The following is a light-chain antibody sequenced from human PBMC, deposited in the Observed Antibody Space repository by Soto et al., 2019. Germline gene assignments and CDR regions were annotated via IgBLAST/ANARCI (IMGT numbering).Light chain of an antibody. J-gene: IGKJ2*01. CDR1: QSVLHSSNNKNY. Sequence: DIVMTQSPDSLAVSLGERATINCKSSQSVLHSSNNKNYLAWYQQKPGQPPRLLIYWASTRESGVPDRFSSSGSATDFTLTISRLQAEDVAVYYCHQYYSVPQTFGQGTNLDIK. CDR3: HQYYSVPQT. V-gene: IGKV4-1*01. CDR2: WAS.